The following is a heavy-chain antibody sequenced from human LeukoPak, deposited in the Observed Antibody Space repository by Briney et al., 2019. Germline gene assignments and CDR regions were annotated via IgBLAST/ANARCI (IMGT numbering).Heavy chain of an antibody. D-gene: IGHD6-19*01. CDR1: GGSISSGGYY. Sequence: SETLSLTCTVSGGSISSGGYYWSWIRQHPGKGLEWIGYIYYSGSIYYNPSLKSRVTISVDTSKNQFSLKLSSVTAADTAVYYCARDRVAGPYYYYYGMDVWGQGTTVTVSS. J-gene: IGHJ6*02. V-gene: IGHV4-31*03. CDR3: ARDRVAGPYYYYYGMDV. CDR2: IYYSGSI.